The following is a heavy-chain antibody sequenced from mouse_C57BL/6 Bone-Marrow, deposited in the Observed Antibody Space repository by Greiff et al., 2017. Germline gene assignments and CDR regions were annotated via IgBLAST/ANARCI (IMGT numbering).Heavy chain of an antibody. CDR3: ARSEPYLYYFDY. CDR1: GYAFTNYL. J-gene: IGHJ2*01. D-gene: IGHD5-1*01. V-gene: IGHV1-54*01. CDR2: INPGSGGT. Sequence: QVQLQQSGAELVRPGTSVKVSCKASGYAFTNYLIEWVKQRPGQGLEWIGVINPGSGGTNYNEKFKGKATLTADKSASTAYMQLSSLTSEDSAVYFCARSEPYLYYFDYWGQGTTLTVSS.